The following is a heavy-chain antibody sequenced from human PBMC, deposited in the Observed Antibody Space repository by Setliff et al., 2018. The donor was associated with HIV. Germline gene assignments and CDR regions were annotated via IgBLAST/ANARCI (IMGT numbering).Heavy chain of an antibody. Sequence: PGGSLRLSCAASGVSFNNYAMSWVRQAPGKGLEWVSAISGGGGGTNYADSVRGRFTISRDNSNNTLYLHMNNLRADDTAVYYCTRGQRLTIFGVVIRRDWFDPWGQGTLVTVSS. V-gene: IGHV3-23*01. D-gene: IGHD3-3*01. CDR1: GVSFNNYA. CDR3: TRGQRLTIFGVVIRRDWFDP. CDR2: ISGGGGGT. J-gene: IGHJ5*02.